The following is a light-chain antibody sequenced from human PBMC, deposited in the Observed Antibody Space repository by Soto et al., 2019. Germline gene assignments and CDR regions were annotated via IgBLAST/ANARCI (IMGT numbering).Light chain of an antibody. CDR2: DAS. CDR3: HQRSNWPPSRT. Sequence: EIVLTQSPATLSLSPGERATLSCRASQSVSSYLAWYQQKPGHAPRLLIYDASNRATGIPARFCGSGSGTDVTLPISSLEPEDFAVYYCHQRSNWPPSRTFGQGTKLEIK. V-gene: IGKV3-11*01. CDR1: QSVSSY. J-gene: IGKJ2*01.